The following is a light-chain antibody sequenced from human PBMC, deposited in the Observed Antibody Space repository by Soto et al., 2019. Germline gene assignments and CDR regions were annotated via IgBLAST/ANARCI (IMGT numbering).Light chain of an antibody. CDR2: AAC. V-gene: IGKV1-39*01. CDR3: QQSYSTPGYT. J-gene: IGKJ2*01. Sequence: DIQMTQSPSSLSASVGDRVTITCRASQSISSYLNWYQQKPGKAPKLLIYAACSLQSGVPSRFSGSGSGTDFTLTISSLQPEDFATYYCQQSYSTPGYTFGQGTKLEIK. CDR1: QSISSY.